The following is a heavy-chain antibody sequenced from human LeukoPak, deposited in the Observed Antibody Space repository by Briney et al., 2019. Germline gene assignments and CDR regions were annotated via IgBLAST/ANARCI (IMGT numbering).Heavy chain of an antibody. CDR3: ARAAYSSGWYDWYFDL. CDR1: GGTFSSYA. CDR2: IIPIFGTA. V-gene: IGHV1-69*13. J-gene: IGHJ2*01. Sequence: GASVKVSCKASGGTFSSYAISWVRQAPGQGLEWMGGIIPIFGTANYAQKFQGRVTITADESTSTAYMELSSLRSEDTAVYYCARAAYSSGWYDWYFDLWGRGTLVTVSS. D-gene: IGHD6-19*01.